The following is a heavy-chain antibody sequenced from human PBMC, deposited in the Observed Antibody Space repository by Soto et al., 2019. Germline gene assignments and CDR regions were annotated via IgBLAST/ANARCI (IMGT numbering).Heavy chain of an antibody. CDR1: GGTFSSYT. Sequence: ASVKVSCKASGGTFSSYTISWVQQAPGQGLEWMGRIIPKSGMTGSAQKFQGRVTMTRDSSISTVYMELSSLRSEDTAVYYCARVAGSPDYWGQGTLVTVSS. J-gene: IGHJ4*02. V-gene: IGHV1-8*02. CDR2: IIPKSGMT. CDR3: ARVAGSPDY. D-gene: IGHD1-26*01.